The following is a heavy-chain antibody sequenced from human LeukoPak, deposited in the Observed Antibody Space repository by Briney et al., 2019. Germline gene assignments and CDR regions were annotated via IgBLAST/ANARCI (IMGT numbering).Heavy chain of an antibody. D-gene: IGHD3-9*01. Sequence: ASVKVSCKASGYTFTSYYTHWVRQAPGQGLEWMGIINPSGGSTSYAQKFQGRVTMTRDTSTSTVYMELSSLRSEDTAVYYCARAPVRRYDILTGYFRAFDIWGQGTMVTVSS. J-gene: IGHJ3*02. CDR3: ARAPVRRYDILTGYFRAFDI. CDR1: GYTFTSYY. CDR2: INPSGGST. V-gene: IGHV1-46*03.